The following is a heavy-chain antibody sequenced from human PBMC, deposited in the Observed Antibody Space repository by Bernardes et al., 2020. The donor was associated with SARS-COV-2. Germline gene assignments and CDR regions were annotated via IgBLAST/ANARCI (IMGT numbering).Heavy chain of an antibody. CDR2: IFHSGNT. J-gene: IGHJ2*01. CDR1: GGSISNYY. V-gene: IGHV4-59*01. D-gene: IGHD3-3*01. Sequence: SETLSLTCTVSGGSISNYYWSWIRQLPGKGLEWIGYIFHSGNTDYNPSLESRITISLDTSENQFSLKLNSVTAADTAIYYCARGPPPHYDFFSPTFKGDWWYFDLWGRGTLVSVSS. CDR3: ARGPPPHYDFFSPTFKGDWWYFDL.